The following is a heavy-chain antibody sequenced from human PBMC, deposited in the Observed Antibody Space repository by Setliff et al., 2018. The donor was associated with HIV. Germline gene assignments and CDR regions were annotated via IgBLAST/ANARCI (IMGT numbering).Heavy chain of an antibody. Sequence: GGSLRLSCAASGFTFSSFVMTWVRQAPGKGLEWVSTISSDHNTYYPDSVRGRFTVSRDNSKNTLYLQMNSLRAEDTAVYYCARMISPRSNRYSPGWFDYWGQGTLVTVSS. CDR1: GFTFSSFV. V-gene: IGHV3-23*01. CDR2: ISSDHNT. CDR3: ARMISPRSNRYSPGWFDY. D-gene: IGHD5-12*01. J-gene: IGHJ4*02.